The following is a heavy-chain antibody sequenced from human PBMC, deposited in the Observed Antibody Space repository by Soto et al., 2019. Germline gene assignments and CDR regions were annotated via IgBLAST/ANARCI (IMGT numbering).Heavy chain of an antibody. CDR3: ARDRGCSGGICYRDLGY. J-gene: IGHJ4*02. CDR2: ISSTSNTI. Sequence: GGSLRLSWAASGFTFSTYSMSWVRQAPGKGLEWVSYISSTSNTIYYTDSVKGRFTISRDNAKNSLYLHMNSLSAEDTAVYYCARDRGCSGGICYRDLGYWGQGT. D-gene: IGHD2-15*01. V-gene: IGHV3-48*01. CDR1: GFTFSTYS.